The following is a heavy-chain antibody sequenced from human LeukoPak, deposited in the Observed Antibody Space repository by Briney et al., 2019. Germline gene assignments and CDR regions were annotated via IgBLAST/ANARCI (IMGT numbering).Heavy chain of an antibody. J-gene: IGHJ3*02. Sequence: GGSLRLSCAASGFTFSSYGMHWVRQAPGKGLEWVSAISGSGGSTYYADSVKGRFTISRDNSKNTLYLQMNSLRAEDTAVYYCARQNYYGSGSQGDAFDIWGQGTMVTVSS. CDR1: GFTFSSYG. CDR2: ISGSGGST. V-gene: IGHV3-23*01. D-gene: IGHD3-10*01. CDR3: ARQNYYGSGSQGDAFDI.